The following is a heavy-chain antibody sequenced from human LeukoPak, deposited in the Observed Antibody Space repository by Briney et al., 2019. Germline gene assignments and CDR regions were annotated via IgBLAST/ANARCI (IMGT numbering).Heavy chain of an antibody. J-gene: IGHJ4*02. D-gene: IGHD4-17*01. CDR3: ARPSYGDYLCLDY. CDR1: GFSFITYG. Sequence: PGRSLRLSCEASGFSFITYGMHWVRQAPGKGLEWVSSISSSSSYIYYADSVKGRFTISIDNAKNSLYLQMNSLRAEDTAVYYCARPSYGDYLCLDYWGQGTLVTVSS. CDR2: ISSSSSYI. V-gene: IGHV3-21*01.